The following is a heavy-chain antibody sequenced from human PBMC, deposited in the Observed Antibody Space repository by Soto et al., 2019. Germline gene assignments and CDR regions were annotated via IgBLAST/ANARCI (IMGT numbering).Heavy chain of an antibody. CDR3: SKDDFDVKGGSRETVAGPVGDY. J-gene: IGHJ4*02. D-gene: IGHD6-19*01. CDR1: GFIFSSYS. CDR2: ISYDGSNK. V-gene: IGHV3-30*18. Sequence: QVQLVESGGGVVQPGRSLRLSCAASGFIFSSYSMHWVRQAPGKGLEWVAVISYDGSNKYYVDSVKGRFTISRDNSKNTVYLEMNSVRDEDTAVYYCSKDDFDVKGGSRETVAGPVGDYWGQGTLVIVSS.